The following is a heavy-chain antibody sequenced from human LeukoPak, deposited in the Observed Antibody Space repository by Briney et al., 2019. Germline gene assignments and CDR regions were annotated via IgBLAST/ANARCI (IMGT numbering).Heavy chain of an antibody. D-gene: IGHD1-1*01. J-gene: IGHJ5*02. V-gene: IGHV4-30-2*01. CDR1: GGSISSGGYY. CDR2: IYHSGST. CDR3: ARDLNGYNWFDP. Sequence: SETLSLTCTVSGGSISSGGYYWSWIRQPPGKGLEWTGYIYHSGSTYYNPSLKSRVTISVDRSKNQFSLKLSSVTAADTAVYYCARDLNGYNWFDPWGQGTLVTVSS.